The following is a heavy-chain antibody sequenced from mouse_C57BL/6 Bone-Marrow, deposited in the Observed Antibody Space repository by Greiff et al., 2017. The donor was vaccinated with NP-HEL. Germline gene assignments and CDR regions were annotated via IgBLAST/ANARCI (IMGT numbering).Heavy chain of an antibody. Sequence: EVKLVESGGGLVKPGGSLKLSCAASGFTFSSYTMSWVRQTPEKRLEWVATISGGGGNTYYPDSVKGRFTISRDNAKNTLYLQMSSLRSEDTALYYCARHPYSNYYFDYWGQGTTLTVSS. J-gene: IGHJ2*01. V-gene: IGHV5-9*01. D-gene: IGHD2-5*01. CDR2: ISGGGGNT. CDR1: GFTFSSYT. CDR3: ARHPYSNYYFDY.